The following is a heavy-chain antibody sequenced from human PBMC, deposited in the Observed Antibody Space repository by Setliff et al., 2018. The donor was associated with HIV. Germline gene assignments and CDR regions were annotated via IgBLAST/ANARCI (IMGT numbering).Heavy chain of an antibody. D-gene: IGHD2-21*02. V-gene: IGHV1-8*02. Sequence: ASVKVSCKASGYTFTSYDINWVRQAAGQGLEWMGWMEPNSGNTGCAQKFQGRVTMTRNTSISTAYTSIRTTYMELTNLKSDDTAVYYCARDHGGNSGYNWFDPWGQGTLVTVSS. CDR2: MEPNSGNT. J-gene: IGHJ5*02. CDR1: GYTFTSYD. CDR3: ARDHGGNSGYNWFDP.